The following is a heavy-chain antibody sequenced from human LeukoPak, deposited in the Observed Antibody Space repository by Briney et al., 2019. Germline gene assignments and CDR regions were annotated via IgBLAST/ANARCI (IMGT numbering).Heavy chain of an antibody. J-gene: IGHJ4*02. D-gene: IGHD3-22*01. V-gene: IGHV3-21*01. CDR3: AKNYYDSSGYLYYFDY. CDR2: ISSSSSNI. CDR1: GFTFSSYS. Sequence: GGSLRLSCAASGFTFSSYSMNWVRQAPGKGLEWVSSISSSSSNIYYADSVKGRFTISRDNAKNSLYLQMNSLRVEDTAVYYCAKNYYDSSGYLYYFDYWGQGTLVTVSS.